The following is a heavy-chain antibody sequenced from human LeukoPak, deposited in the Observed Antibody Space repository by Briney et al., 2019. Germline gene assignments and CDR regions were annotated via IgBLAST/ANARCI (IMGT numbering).Heavy chain of an antibody. Sequence: SETLSLTCTVSGGSISSYYWSWIRQPPGKGLEWIGDIYYSGSTNYNPSLKSRVTIPVDTSKNQFSLKLSSVTAADTAVYYCARSPGGSDRWFGGFYYFDYWGQGTLVTVSS. CDR1: GGSISSYY. D-gene: IGHD3-10*01. J-gene: IGHJ4*02. CDR2: IYYSGST. CDR3: ARSPGGSDRWFGGFYYFDY. V-gene: IGHV4-59*08.